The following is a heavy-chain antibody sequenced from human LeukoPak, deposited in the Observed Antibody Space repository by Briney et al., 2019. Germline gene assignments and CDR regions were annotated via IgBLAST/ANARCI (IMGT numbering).Heavy chain of an antibody. CDR2: IYSGGST. D-gene: IGHD3-22*01. J-gene: IGHJ4*02. CDR1: GFNIGPYA. Sequence: GGSLRLSCAASGFNIGPYAMYRVRQAPGRGLEWVSVIYSGGSTYYADSVKGRFTISRDNSKNTLYFQMNSLRVEDTAVYYCARGGWLGSDYHPIDYWGQGTLVTVSS. CDR3: ARGGWLGSDYHPIDY. V-gene: IGHV3-66*01.